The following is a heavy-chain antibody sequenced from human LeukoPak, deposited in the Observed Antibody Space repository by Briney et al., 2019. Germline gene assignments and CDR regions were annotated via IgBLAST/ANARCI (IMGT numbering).Heavy chain of an antibody. V-gene: IGHV4-39*01. CDR3: ASRVCSGGSCYVDY. D-gene: IGHD2-15*01. CDR1: GGSIRTNNYY. CDR2: IYCSGSAYGGGA. J-gene: IGHJ4*02. Sequence: PSETLSLTCTVSGGSIRTNNYYWGWIRQPPGEGLEWIGSIYCSGSAYGGGAYYNPSLKSQVTISVDTSKNQFSLKVNSVTAADTAVYFCASRVCSGGSCYVDYWGQGILVTVSS.